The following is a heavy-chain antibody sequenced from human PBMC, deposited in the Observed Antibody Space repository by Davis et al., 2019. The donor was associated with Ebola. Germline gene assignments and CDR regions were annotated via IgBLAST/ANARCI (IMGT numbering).Heavy chain of an antibody. CDR3: ARRRGYCSSTSCYIFRVTYFDY. Sequence: SETLSLTCAVYGGSFSGYYWSWIRQPPGKGLEWIGEINHSGSTNYNPSLKSRVTISVDTSKNQFSLKLSSVTAADTAVYYCARRRGYCSSTSCYIFRVTYFDYWGQGTLVTVSS. J-gene: IGHJ4*02. D-gene: IGHD2-2*02. CDR1: GGSFSGYY. CDR2: INHSGST. V-gene: IGHV4-34*01.